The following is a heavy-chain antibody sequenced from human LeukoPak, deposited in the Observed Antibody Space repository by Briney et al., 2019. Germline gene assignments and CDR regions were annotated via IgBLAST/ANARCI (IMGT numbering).Heavy chain of an antibody. Sequence: PSQTLSLTCTVSGGSIGSGDYYWSWIRQPPGKGLEWIAYIYYNGNTNYNPSLKSRVSMSLDTSKNQFSLRLTSVTAADTAVYYCARAGRGVAPNFDSWGQGTLVTVSS. V-gene: IGHV4-61*08. CDR1: GGSIGSGDYY. D-gene: IGHD5-12*01. CDR3: ARAGRGVAPNFDS. CDR2: IYYNGNT. J-gene: IGHJ4*02.